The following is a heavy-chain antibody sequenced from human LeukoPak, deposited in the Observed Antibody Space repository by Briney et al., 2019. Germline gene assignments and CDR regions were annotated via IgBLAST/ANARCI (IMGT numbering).Heavy chain of an antibody. V-gene: IGHV4-39*01. CDR2: TYYSGST. CDR1: GGSISSSGFY. Sequence: KTSETLSLTCTVSGGSISSSGFYWGWIRQPSGKWLEWIGTTYYSGSTYYNPSLKSRVTISVDTSKNQFSLKLTSVTAADTAVYYCARHAALDTKRGWNNHNWFDPWGQGTLVTVSS. J-gene: IGHJ5*02. CDR3: ARHAALDTKRGWNNHNWFDP. D-gene: IGHD5-18*01.